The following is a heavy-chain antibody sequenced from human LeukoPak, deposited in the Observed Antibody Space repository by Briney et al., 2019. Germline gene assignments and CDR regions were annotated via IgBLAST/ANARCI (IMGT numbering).Heavy chain of an antibody. D-gene: IGHD4-11*01. V-gene: IGHV3-23*01. CDR3: CRFYSNYAHFDY. Sequence: PSETLSLTCTVSGGSISSSSYYWGWIRQAPGKGLEWVSAISGSGGSTYYADSVKGRFTISRDNSKNTLYLQMNSLRAEDTAVYYCCRFYSNYAHFDYWGQGTLVTVSS. J-gene: IGHJ4*02. CDR2: ISGSGGST. CDR1: GGSISSSSYY.